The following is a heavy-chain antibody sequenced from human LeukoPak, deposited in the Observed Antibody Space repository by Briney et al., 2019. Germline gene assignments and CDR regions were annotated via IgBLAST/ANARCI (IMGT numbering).Heavy chain of an antibody. V-gene: IGHV3-30*02. CDR3: ANNPPNIVVVPADTRYYYYMDV. CDR1: GFTFSSYG. CDR2: LRYDGSNK. J-gene: IGHJ6*03. D-gene: IGHD2-2*01. Sequence: PGGSLRLSCAASGFTFSSYGMHWVRQAPGKGLEWVAFLRYDGSNKYYADSVKGRFTISRDNSKNTLYLQMSSLRAEDTAVYYCANNPPNIVVVPADTRYYYYMDVWGKGTTVTVSS.